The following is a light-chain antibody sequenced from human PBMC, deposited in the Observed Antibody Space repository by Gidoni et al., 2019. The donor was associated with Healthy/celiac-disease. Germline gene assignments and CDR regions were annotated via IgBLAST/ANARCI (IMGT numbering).Light chain of an antibody. J-gene: IGKJ1*01. CDR3: QQSYSTPPWT. V-gene: IGKV1-39*01. CDR2: DTS. CDR1: QGISSY. Sequence: DIQMTQSPYSLSASVGDRVTITFRTSQGISSYLNWYQQKPGKAPKLLFYDTSSLQRGVPSRFRGSRSGTDFTLTISSLQPEEFSTYYCQQSYSTPPWTFGQGTKVEIK.